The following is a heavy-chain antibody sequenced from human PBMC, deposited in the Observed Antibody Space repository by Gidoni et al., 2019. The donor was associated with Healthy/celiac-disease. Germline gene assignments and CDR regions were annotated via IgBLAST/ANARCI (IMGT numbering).Heavy chain of an antibody. V-gene: IGHV3-33*01. CDR2: IWDDGSNK. CDR3: ARDSARGAAIYYYGMDV. D-gene: IGHD5-18*01. CDR1: GFTFGSYG. J-gene: IGHJ6*02. Sequence: QVQLVQSCVGVVQPGSSLTPSLAASGFTFGSYGMHWGCQAPGKGLEGVAVIWDDGSNKYYADSVKGRFTISRDNSKNTLYLKMNSLRAEDTAVYYCARDSARGAAIYYYGMDVWGQGTTVTVSS.